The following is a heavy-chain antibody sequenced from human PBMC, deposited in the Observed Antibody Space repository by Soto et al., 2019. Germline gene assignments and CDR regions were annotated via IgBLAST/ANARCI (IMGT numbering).Heavy chain of an antibody. CDR2: INAGNGNT. J-gene: IGHJ6*02. Sequence: QVQLVQSGAEVKKPGASVKVSCKASGYTFTSYAMHWVRQAPGQRLEWMGWINAGNGNTKYSQKFQGRVTITRDTSASTAYMELSSLRSEDTAVYYCAKPSSGYYYYGMDVWGQGTTVTVSS. V-gene: IGHV1-3*01. D-gene: IGHD6-6*01. CDR1: GYTFTSYA. CDR3: AKPSSGYYYYGMDV.